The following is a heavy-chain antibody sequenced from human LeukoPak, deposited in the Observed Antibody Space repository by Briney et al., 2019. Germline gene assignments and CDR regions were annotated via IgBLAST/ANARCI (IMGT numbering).Heavy chain of an antibody. V-gene: IGHV3-33*01. CDR3: ARDPLQLLSPPYYYMDV. CDR1: GFTFSSYG. D-gene: IGHD2-2*01. CDR2: IWYDGSNK. Sequence: SGGSLRLSCAASGFTFSSYGMHWVRQAPGKGLEWVAVIWYDGSNKYYADSVKGRFTISRDNSKNTLYLQMNSLRAEDTAVYYCARDPLQLLSPPYYYMDVWGKGTTVTVSS. J-gene: IGHJ6*03.